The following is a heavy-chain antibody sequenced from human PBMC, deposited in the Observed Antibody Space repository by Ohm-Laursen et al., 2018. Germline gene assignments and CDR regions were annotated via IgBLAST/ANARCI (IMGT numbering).Heavy chain of an antibody. Sequence: SDTLSLTCSVSGGSISSYYWSWIRQPPGKGLERIAYIYYSGSTNYNPSLKSRVTISVDTSKNQFSLKLNSVTAADTAVYYCARRVGATDTFDYWGQGTLVTVSS. CDR3: ARRVGATDTFDY. CDR2: IYYSGST. CDR1: GGSISSYY. D-gene: IGHD1-26*01. V-gene: IGHV4-59*07. J-gene: IGHJ4*02.